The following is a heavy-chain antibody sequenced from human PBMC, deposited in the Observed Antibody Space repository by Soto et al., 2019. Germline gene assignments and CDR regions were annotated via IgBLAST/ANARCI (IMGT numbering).Heavy chain of an antibody. Sequence: QVQLVESGGGVVQPGRSLRLSCAASGFTFSSYGMHWVRQAPGKGLEWVAVIWYDGSNKYYADSVKGRFTISRDNSKNTLYLKMNSRRAEDTAVYYCARDDGGWGWSSSFDYWGQGTLVTVSS. J-gene: IGHJ4*02. CDR1: GFTFSSYG. CDR3: ARDDGGWGWSSSFDY. D-gene: IGHD1-26*01. V-gene: IGHV3-33*01. CDR2: IWYDGSNK.